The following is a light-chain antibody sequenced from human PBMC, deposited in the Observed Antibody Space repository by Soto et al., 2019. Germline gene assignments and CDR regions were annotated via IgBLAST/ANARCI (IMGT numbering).Light chain of an antibody. J-gene: IGKJ5*01. Sequence: IQMTQSPSTLSGSVVDTVTITCRPSQTISSWLAWYQQKPGKAPKLLIYETSILHSGVPSRFSGSGSGTDFTLTIRSLQPEDFAIYYCQQSYSSPITFGQGTRLEIK. CDR3: QQSYSSPIT. CDR1: QTISSW. V-gene: IGKV1-5*03. CDR2: ETS.